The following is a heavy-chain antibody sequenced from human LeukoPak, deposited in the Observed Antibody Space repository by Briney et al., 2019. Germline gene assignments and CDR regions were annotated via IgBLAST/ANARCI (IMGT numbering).Heavy chain of an antibody. CDR1: GYIFTSYY. J-gene: IGHJ6*03. Sequence: ASVKVSCKASGYIFTSYYMHWVRQAPGQGLEWMGIINPSSGSTTYAQKFQGRVTITRNTSISTAYMELSSLRSEDTAVYYCARFGSPTSYCDFWSGYRYYYYYYMDVWGKGTTVTVSS. CDR2: INPSSGST. V-gene: IGHV1-46*01. CDR3: ARFGSPTSYCDFWSGYRYYYYYYMDV. D-gene: IGHD3-3*01.